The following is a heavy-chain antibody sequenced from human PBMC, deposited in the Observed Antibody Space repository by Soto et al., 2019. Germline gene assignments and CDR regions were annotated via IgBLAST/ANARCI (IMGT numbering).Heavy chain of an antibody. J-gene: IGHJ6*02. CDR3: ARDIGLIAAAGTSNYYYYYGMDV. D-gene: IGHD6-13*01. V-gene: IGHV4-61*01. Sequence: QVQLQESGPGLVKPSETLSLTCTVSGGSVSSGSYYWSWIRQPPGKGLEWIGYIYYSGSTNYNPSHKSRVTISVDTSKNQFSLKLSSVTAADTAVYYCARDIGLIAAAGTSNYYYYYGMDVWGQGTTVTVSS. CDR1: GGSVSSGSYY. CDR2: IYYSGST.